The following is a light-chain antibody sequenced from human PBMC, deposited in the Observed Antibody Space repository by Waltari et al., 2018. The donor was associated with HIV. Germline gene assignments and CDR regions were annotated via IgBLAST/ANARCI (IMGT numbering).Light chain of an antibody. J-gene: IGLJ2*01. Sequence: QSALTQPASASGPPRQSTTISSSGTTRDGGYNNFVSWYQKHPGKAPKLMIHEVTNRASGASTRFSGSKSGKTAYLTISGLQTEDEADYYCSSYANTNSVVFGGGTKLTVL. CDR2: EVT. CDR1: TRDGGYNNF. CDR3: SSYANTNSVV. V-gene: IGLV2-14*03.